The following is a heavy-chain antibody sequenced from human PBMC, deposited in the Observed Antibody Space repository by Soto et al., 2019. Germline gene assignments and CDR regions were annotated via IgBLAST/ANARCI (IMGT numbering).Heavy chain of an antibody. CDR3: ARDRDFGNYFDSAY. CDR2: IIPMFGTP. D-gene: IGHD1-26*01. V-gene: IGHV1-69*01. Sequence: QVQLVQSGAEVRKPGSSVKVSCKASGGTFDTYAVSWVRQAPGQGLEWMGGIIPMFGTPYYAQRFQGRVTITADESTGTAYMELSILRSEDTAVYYCARDRDFGNYFDSAYWGQGTLVTVSS. J-gene: IGHJ4*02. CDR1: GGTFDTYA.